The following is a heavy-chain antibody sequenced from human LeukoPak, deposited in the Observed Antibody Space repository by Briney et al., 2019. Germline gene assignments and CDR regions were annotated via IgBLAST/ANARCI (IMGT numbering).Heavy chain of an antibody. CDR3: ARDRGSYCSSTSCLKTFHFYYYMDV. CDR2: TYYRSKWYN. V-gene: IGHV6-1*01. D-gene: IGHD2-2*01. Sequence: SQTLSLTCAISGDSVSSNSAAWNWIRQSPSRGLEWLGRTYYRSKWYNDYAVSVKSRITINPDTSKNQFSLQLNSVTPEDTAVYYCARDRGSYCSSTSCLKTFHFYYYMDVWGKGTTVTISS. CDR1: GDSVSSNSAA. J-gene: IGHJ6*03.